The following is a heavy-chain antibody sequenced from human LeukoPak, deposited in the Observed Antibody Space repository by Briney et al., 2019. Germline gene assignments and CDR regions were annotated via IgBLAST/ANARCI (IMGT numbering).Heavy chain of an antibody. D-gene: IGHD5-18*01. CDR2: ISAYNGNT. CDR1: GYTFTSYG. Sequence: ASVKVSCKASGYTFTSYGISWVRQAPGQGLEWMGWISAYNGNTNYAQKLQGRVTMTTDTSTSTAYTELRSLRSDATAVYYCARRSGYSYGYEDYWGQGTLVTVSS. V-gene: IGHV1-18*01. J-gene: IGHJ4*02. CDR3: ARRSGYSYGYEDY.